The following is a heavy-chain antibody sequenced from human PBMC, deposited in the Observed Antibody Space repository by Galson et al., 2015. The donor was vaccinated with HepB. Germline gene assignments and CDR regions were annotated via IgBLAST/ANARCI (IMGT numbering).Heavy chain of an antibody. J-gene: IGHJ4*02. Sequence: SLRLSCAASGFSFDDYSMHWVRQAPGKGLEWVSLISWDGDSTFYADSVRGRFTISRDNNKNSLYLQMNSLRSEDTALYYCAGGGGESFDSWGQGTLVTVSS. CDR3: AGGGGESFDS. CDR2: ISWDGDST. D-gene: IGHD3-10*01. CDR1: GFSFDDYS. V-gene: IGHV3-43*01.